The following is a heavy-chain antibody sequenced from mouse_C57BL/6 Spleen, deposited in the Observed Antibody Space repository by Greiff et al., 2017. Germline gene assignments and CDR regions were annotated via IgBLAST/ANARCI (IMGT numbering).Heavy chain of an antibody. V-gene: IGHV1-53*01. D-gene: IGHD2-4*01. CDR2: INPTNGGT. CDR3: ARSNDYDERFAY. Sequence: QVQLQQPGTELVKPGASVKLSCKASGYTFTSYWMHWVKQRPGQGLEWIGNINPTNGGTNYNQKFKSKATLTVDKSSSTAYMQLSSLTSEDSAVYYCARSNDYDERFAYWGQGTLVTVSA. CDR1: GYTFTSYW. J-gene: IGHJ3*01.